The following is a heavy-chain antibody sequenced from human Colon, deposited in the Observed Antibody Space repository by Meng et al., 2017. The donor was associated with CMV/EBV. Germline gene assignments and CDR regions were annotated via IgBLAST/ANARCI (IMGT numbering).Heavy chain of an antibody. J-gene: IGHJ4*02. CDR1: GYTFPGYD. Sequence: QGRRFEVGAEVKPPGASMKVSFKVSGYTFPGYDIHWVRQAPGQGLEWIGWINPKSVDTKYAQKFQGRVIMTRDTSIDTAYMELSSLRSDDTAVYYCARGVVGGYNFGYPVAYYYDYWGQGALVTVSS. V-gene: IGHV1-2*02. CDR3: ARGVVGGYNFGYPVAYYYDY. CDR2: INPKSVDT. D-gene: IGHD5-18*01.